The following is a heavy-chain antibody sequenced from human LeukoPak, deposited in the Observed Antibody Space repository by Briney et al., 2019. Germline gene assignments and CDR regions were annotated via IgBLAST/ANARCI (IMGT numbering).Heavy chain of an antibody. V-gene: IGHV4-4*07. D-gene: IGHD3-22*01. CDR1: GGSISSYY. CDR2: IYTSGST. Sequence: SETLSLTCTVSGGSISSYYWSWIRQPAGKGLEWIGRIYTSGSTNYNPSLKSRVTMSVGTSKNQFSLKLSSVTAADTAVYYCARGGRGYDSSGYYYLLYWGQGTLVTVSS. J-gene: IGHJ4*02. CDR3: ARGGRGYDSSGYYYLLY.